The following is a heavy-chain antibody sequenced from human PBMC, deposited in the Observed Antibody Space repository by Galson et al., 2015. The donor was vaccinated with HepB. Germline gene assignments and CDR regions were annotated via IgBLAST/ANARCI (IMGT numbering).Heavy chain of an antibody. D-gene: IGHD4-17*01. V-gene: IGHV3-33*01. CDR3: ARDNMDYGDYVGAFDI. Sequence: SLRLSCAASGFTFSSYGMHWVRQAPGKGLEWVAVIWYDGSNRYYADSVEGRFTISRDNSKNTLYLQMNSLRAEDTAVYYCARDNMDYGDYVGAFDIWGQGTMVTVSS. CDR1: GFTFSSYG. J-gene: IGHJ3*02. CDR2: IWYDGSNR.